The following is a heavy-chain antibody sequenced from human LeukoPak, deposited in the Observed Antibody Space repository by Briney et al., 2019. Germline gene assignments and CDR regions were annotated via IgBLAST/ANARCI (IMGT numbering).Heavy chain of an antibody. D-gene: IGHD6-13*01. J-gene: IGHJ5*02. CDR3: ARGVAAAGTRWFDP. CDR1: GGSFSGYY. CDR2: INHSGST. Sequence: SETLSLTCAVYGGSFSGYYRSWIRQPPGKGLEWIGEINHSGSTKYNPSLKSRVTISVDTSKNQFSLKLSSVTAADTAVYYCARGVAAAGTRWFDPWGQGTLVTVSS. V-gene: IGHV4-34*01.